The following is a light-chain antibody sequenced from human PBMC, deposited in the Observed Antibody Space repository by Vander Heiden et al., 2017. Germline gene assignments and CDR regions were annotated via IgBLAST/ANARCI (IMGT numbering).Light chain of an antibody. Sequence: DIQMTQSPSSLSASIGDRITITCRASQGISNYLAWYQQKPGKLPKLLMYAASTLQSGVPSRFSGSGSGTDFTLTISSLQPEDVATYYCLKEYSGGWTFGPRTKVGIK. CDR1: QGISNY. J-gene: IGKJ1*01. CDR2: AAS. V-gene: IGKV1-27*01. CDR3: LKEYSGGWT.